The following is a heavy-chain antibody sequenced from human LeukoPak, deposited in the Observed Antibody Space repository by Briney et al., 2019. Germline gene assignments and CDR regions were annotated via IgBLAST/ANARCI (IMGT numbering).Heavy chain of an antibody. D-gene: IGHD1-1*01. CDR2: IHPEGNEK. Sequence: PRGSLRLSCATSGFTFSNFWMSWVRQAPGRGLEWVANIHPEGNEKYHVESVKGRFTISRDNARNLLFLQMDGLRVEDTAVYYCARGDDFSGDHWGQGTLVTVSS. V-gene: IGHV3-7*04. J-gene: IGHJ4*02. CDR1: GFTFSNFW. CDR3: ARGDDFSGDH.